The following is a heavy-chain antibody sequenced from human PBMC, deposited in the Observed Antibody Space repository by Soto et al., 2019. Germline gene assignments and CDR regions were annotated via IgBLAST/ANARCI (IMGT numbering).Heavy chain of an antibody. CDR2: IYSGGST. CDR3: AKDLRPYYYDNSGYFGY. Sequence: PWLSLRLSCAASGVTVSSKYMSRVSQAPGNGLEWVSVIYSGGSTYYADSVKGRFIISRDNSNNTLYLQMHSLRAEDTAKYYCAKDLRPYYYDNSGYFGYWGQGTLVTGSS. J-gene: IGHJ4*02. CDR1: GVTVSSKY. V-gene: IGHV3-53*01. D-gene: IGHD3-22*01.